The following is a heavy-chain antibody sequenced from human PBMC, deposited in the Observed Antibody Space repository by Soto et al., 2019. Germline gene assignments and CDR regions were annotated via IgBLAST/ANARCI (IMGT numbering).Heavy chain of an antibody. D-gene: IGHD2-15*01. V-gene: IGHV3-74*01. Sequence: PGGSLRLSCAASGFTFCSYWMHWVRQAPGKGLVWVSRINSDGSSTSYADSVKGRFTISRDNAKNTLYLQMNSLRAEDTAVYYCARKGSSGGAHYYYYMDVWGKGTTVTVSS. CDR2: INSDGSST. CDR1: GFTFCSYW. CDR3: ARKGSSGGAHYYYYMDV. J-gene: IGHJ6*03.